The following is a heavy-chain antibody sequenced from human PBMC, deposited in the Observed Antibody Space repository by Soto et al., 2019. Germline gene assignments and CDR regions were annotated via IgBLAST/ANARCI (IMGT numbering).Heavy chain of an antibody. V-gene: IGHV1-3*01. CDR1: GYTLTELS. CDR2: INAGNGNT. Sequence: ASVKVSCKVSGYTLTELSMHWVRQAPGKGLEWMGWINAGNGNTKYSQKFQGRVTITRDTSASTAYMELSSLRSEDTAVYYCASSYSNYALIDYYYYGMDVWGQGTTVTVSS. D-gene: IGHD4-4*01. J-gene: IGHJ6*02. CDR3: ASSYSNYALIDYYYYGMDV.